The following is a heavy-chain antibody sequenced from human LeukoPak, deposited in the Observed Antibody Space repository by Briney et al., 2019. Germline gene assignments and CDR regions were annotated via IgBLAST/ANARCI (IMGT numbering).Heavy chain of an antibody. CDR3: AREGRAADYYYMDV. D-gene: IGHD6-13*01. V-gene: IGHV3-74*01. Sequence: GGSLRLSCAASGFTFSSYWMHWVRHAPGKGLVWVSRINSDGSSTSYADSVKGRFTISRDNSKDTLYLQMNSLRAEDTAVYYCAREGRAADYYYMDVWGKGTTVTISS. CDR2: INSDGSST. J-gene: IGHJ6*03. CDR1: GFTFSSYW.